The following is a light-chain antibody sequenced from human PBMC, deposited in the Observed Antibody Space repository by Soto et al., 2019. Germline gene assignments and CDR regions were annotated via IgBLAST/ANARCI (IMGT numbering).Light chain of an antibody. Sequence: QSVLTQPPSASGTPGQRVTISCSGSSSNIGSNTVNWYQQLPGTAPKLLIYSNNQRPSGVPDRFSGSKSGTSASLAISGLKSEDEADYYCAAWDDSLNVVFGGGTKVTVL. J-gene: IGLJ2*01. CDR3: AAWDDSLNVV. CDR1: SSNIGSNT. V-gene: IGLV1-44*01. CDR2: SNN.